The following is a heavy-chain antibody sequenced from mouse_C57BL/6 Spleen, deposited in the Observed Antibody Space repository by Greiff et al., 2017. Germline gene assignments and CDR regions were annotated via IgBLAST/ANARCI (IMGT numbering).Heavy chain of an antibody. CDR3: ARSNYGGSWVYYFDY. V-gene: IGHV1-50*01. D-gene: IGHD1-1*01. Sequence: VQLQQPGAELVKPGASVKLSCKASGYTFTSYWMQWVNQRPGQGLEWIGEIDPSDSYTNYNQKFKGKATLTVDTSSSTAYMQLSSLTSEDSAVYYCARSNYGGSWVYYFDYWGQGTTLTVSS. CDR1: GYTFTSYW. J-gene: IGHJ2*01. CDR2: IDPSDSYT.